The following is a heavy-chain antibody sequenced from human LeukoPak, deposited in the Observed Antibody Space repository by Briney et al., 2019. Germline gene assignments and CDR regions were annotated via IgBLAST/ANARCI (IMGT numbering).Heavy chain of an antibody. CDR3: ARRHSNYFFDY. CDR2: IYHSGST. V-gene: IGHV4-38-2*01. D-gene: IGHD4-11*01. J-gene: IGHJ4*02. Sequence: PSETLSLSCAVSGYSITSGYYWAWIRQPPGEGLEWIGNIYHSGSTYYNASLKSRVTISVDTSKNPFSLKLSSVTAADTAVYYCARRHSNYFFDYWGQGTVDTVS. CDR1: GYSITSGYY.